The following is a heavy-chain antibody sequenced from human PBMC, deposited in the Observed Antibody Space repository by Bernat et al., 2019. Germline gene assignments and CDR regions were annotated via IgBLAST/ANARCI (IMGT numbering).Heavy chain of an antibody. V-gene: IGHV3-48*03. CDR2: ISSSGSTI. CDR1: GFTFSSYE. J-gene: IGHJ4*02. D-gene: IGHD1-14*01. CDR3: ARDQAGGLDY. Sequence: EVQLVESGGGFVQPGGSLRLSCAASGFTFSSYEMNWVRQAPGKGLEWVSYISSSGSTIYYADSVKGRFTISRDTAKNSLYLQMNSLRAEDTAVYYCARDQAGGLDYWGQGTLVTVSS.